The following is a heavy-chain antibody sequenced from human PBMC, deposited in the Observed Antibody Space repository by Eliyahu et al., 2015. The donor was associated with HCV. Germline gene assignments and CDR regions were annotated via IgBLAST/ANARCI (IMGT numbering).Heavy chain of an antibody. Sequence: QVQLVQSGAEVKKPGASVKVSCKASGYTFTGYYMHWVRQAPGQGLEWMGWINPNSGGTNYAQKFQGRVTMTRDTSISTAYMELSRLRSDDTAVYYCASSCTGGVCYKTYYYYYYYMDVWGKGTTVTVSS. V-gene: IGHV1-2*02. J-gene: IGHJ6*03. CDR1: GYTFTGYY. CDR3: ASSCTGGVCYKTYYYYYYYMDV. D-gene: IGHD2-8*02. CDR2: INPNSGGT.